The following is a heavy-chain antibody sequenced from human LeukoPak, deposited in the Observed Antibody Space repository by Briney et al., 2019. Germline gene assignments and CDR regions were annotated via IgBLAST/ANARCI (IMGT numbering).Heavy chain of an antibody. CDR2: ISAYNGNT. CDR3: ARPLYYDILTGYFGDDY. Sequence: GASVKVSCKASGYTFTSYGISWVRQAPGQGLEWMGWISAYNGNTNYAQKLQGRVTITTDTSTSTAYMELRSLRSDDTAVYYCARPLYYDILTGYFGDDYWGQGTLVTVSS. CDR1: GYTFTSYG. J-gene: IGHJ4*02. D-gene: IGHD3-9*01. V-gene: IGHV1-18*01.